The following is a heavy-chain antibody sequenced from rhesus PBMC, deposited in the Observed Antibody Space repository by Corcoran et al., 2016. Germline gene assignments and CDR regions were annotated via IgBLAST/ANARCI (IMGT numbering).Heavy chain of an antibody. J-gene: IGHJ4*01. CDR1: GGSRSSSY. Sequence: QVPLQESGQGLVKPSEPLSVHCAVSGGSRSSSYSSRIPQAPGKGLVWIGYIYGSASSTNYNPSLKSRVTLSVDTSKNQLSLKLSFVTSADTAVYYCGSGVVTFDYWGQGVLVTVSS. V-gene: IGHV4-169*01. D-gene: IGHD2-39*02. CDR3: GSGVVTFDY. CDR2: IYGSASST.